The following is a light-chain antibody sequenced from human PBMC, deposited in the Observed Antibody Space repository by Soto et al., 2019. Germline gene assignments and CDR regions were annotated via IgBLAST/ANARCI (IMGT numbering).Light chain of an antibody. V-gene: IGKV1-8*01. CDR2: AAS. CDR3: QQYYRAWT. CDR1: QGISSY. Sequence: ALRMTQSPSSLSASTGDRVTITCRASQGISSYLAWYQQKPGTAPKLLIYAASTLQSGVASRFSGSGSGTDFTLTISCLQSEDFATYYCQQYYRAWTFGQGTKVEIK. J-gene: IGKJ1*01.